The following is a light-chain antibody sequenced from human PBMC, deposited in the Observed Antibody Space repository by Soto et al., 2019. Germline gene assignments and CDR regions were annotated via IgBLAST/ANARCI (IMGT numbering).Light chain of an antibody. CDR2: DVS. V-gene: IGKV1-5*01. J-gene: IGKJ4*01. CDR1: ESLGTW. Sequence: DIQMTQSPSTLSAYVGDRVIITCRASESLGTWLAWYQQKPGTAPILLIYDVSRLGSGVPSRFSGRGSGTEFTLTISSLQPDDFATYYCQQYFSYPLTFGGGTKVDIK. CDR3: QQYFSYPLT.